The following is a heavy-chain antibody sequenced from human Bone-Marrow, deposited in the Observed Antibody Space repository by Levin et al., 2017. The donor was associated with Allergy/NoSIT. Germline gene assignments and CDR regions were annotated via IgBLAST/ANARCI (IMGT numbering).Heavy chain of an antibody. CDR2: IYYSGST. CDR1: GGSISSGGYH. J-gene: IGHJ4*02. CDR3: AREDGSTFDS. V-gene: IGHV4-31*03. D-gene: IGHD5-24*01. Sequence: SETLSLTCTVSGGSISSGGYHWSWIRQHAGKGLEWIGYIYYSGSTYYNPSLKSRAMISLDTSKNQFSLKVTPATAADAAVYYCAREDGSTFDSWGQGTLVTVSS.